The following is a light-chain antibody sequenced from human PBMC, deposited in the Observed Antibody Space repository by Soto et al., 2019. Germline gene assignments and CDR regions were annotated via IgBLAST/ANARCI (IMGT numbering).Light chain of an antibody. CDR1: SSNIGAGYD. J-gene: IGLJ3*02. CDR3: QSYDSSLSGRV. V-gene: IGLV1-40*01. CDR2: GNS. Sequence: QSVLTQPPSVSGAPGQRVTISCTGSSSNIGAGYDVHWYQQLPGTAPKFLIYGNSNRPSGVPDRFSASKSGTSASLAITGLQAEHEADYYCQSYDSSLSGRVFGVGTKVTVL.